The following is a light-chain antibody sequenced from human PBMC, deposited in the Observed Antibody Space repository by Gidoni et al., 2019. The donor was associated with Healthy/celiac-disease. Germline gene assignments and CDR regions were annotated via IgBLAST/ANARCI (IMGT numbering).Light chain of an antibody. CDR1: SSNIGAGYE. CDR2: GNS. V-gene: IGLV1-40*01. J-gene: IGLJ2*01. Sequence: QSVLTSPPSVSGAPGQRVTISCTGSSSNIGAGYEVHWYQQLPGTAPKLLIYGNSNRPSGVPDRFSGSKSGTSASLAITGLQAEDEADYYCQSYDSSLSGVFGGGTKLTVL. CDR3: QSYDSSLSGV.